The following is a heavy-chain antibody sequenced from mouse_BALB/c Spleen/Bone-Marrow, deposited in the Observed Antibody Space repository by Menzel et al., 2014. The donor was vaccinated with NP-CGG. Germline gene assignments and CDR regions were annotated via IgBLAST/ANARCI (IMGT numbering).Heavy chain of an antibody. D-gene: IGHD1-2*01. V-gene: IGHV2-9*02. CDR1: GFSLXSYG. CDR3: ARDGGDYGYRFAY. Sequence: VKLVESGPGLVAPSQSLSITCTVSGFSLXSYGIHWVRQPPGKGLEWLGVIWAGGSTNYNSALMSRLSISKDNSKSQVFLKMNSLQTDDTAMYYCARDGGDYGYRFAYWGQGTLVTVSA. CDR2: IWAGGST. J-gene: IGHJ3*01.